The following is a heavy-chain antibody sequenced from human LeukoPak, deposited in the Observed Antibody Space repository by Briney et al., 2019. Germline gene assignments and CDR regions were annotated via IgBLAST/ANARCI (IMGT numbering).Heavy chain of an antibody. V-gene: IGHV4-34*01. CDR3: ARLLPHNWYYYDSSTDAFDI. CDR1: GGSFSGYY. CDR2: INHSGST. Sequence: ETLSLTCAVYGGSFSGYYWSWIRQPPGKGLEWIGEINHSGSTNYNPSLKSRVTISVDTSKNQFSLKLSSVTAADTAAYYCARLLPHNWYYYDSSTDAFDIWGQGTMVTVSS. J-gene: IGHJ3*02. D-gene: IGHD3-22*01.